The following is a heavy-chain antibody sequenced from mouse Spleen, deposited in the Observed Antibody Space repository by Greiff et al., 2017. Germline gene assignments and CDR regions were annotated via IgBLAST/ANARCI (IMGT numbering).Heavy chain of an antibody. J-gene: IGHJ3*01. D-gene: IGHD2-3*01. Sequence: VQLQQSGAELAKPGASVKMSCKASGYTFTSYWMHWVKQRPGQGLEWIGYINPSTGYTEYNQKFKDKATLTSDKSSSTAYMQLSSLTSEDSAVYYCAREGWLSFAYWGQGTLVTVSA. V-gene: IGHV1-7*01. CDR2: INPSTGYT. CDR1: GYTFTSYW. CDR3: AREGWLSFAY.